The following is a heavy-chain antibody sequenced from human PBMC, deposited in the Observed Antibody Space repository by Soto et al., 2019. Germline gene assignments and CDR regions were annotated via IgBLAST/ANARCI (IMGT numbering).Heavy chain of an antibody. D-gene: IGHD1-1*01. J-gene: IGHJ3*02. CDR3: ARAQPDAFDI. Sequence: LQAPGKGLEWVSYISSSGSTIYYADSVKGRFTISRDNAKNSLYLQMNSLRAEDTAVYYCARAQPDAFDIWGQGTMVTVS. V-gene: IGHV3-11*01. CDR2: ISSSGSTI.